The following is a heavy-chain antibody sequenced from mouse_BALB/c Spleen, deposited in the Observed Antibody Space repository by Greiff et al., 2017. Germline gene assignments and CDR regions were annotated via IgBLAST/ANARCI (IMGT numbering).Heavy chain of an antibody. D-gene: IGHD2-2*01. J-gene: IGHJ2*01. Sequence: EVQVVESGGGLVQPGGSLRLSCATSGFTFTDYYMCWVRQPPGKALEWLGFIRNKANGYTTEYSASVMGRFPISRDNSQSMLYLQMNSLSAEDSATYYCARDCYGYNVYYFDYWGQGTTVTVSS. CDR2: IRNKANGYTT. CDR1: GFTFTDYY. CDR3: ARDCYGYNVYYFDY. V-gene: IGHV7-3*02.